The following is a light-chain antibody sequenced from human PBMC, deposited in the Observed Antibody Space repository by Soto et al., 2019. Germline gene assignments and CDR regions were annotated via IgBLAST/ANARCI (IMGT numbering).Light chain of an antibody. CDR3: QQYGSSPRT. CDR2: GAS. Sequence: VMTQSPDTLSVSPGERVTLSCRASQSVSSNLAWYQQKPGQAPRLLIYGASTRATGIPARFSGSGSGTDFTLTISRLEPEDFAVYYCQQYGSSPRTFGQGTKVDIK. V-gene: IGKV3-20*01. J-gene: IGKJ1*01. CDR1: QSVSSN.